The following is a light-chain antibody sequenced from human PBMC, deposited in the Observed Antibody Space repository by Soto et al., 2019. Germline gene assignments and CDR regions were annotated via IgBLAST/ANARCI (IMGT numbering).Light chain of an antibody. CDR3: QQYNKWPLT. Sequence: ERLMTQSPGTLSASPGERATLSCRASQSVGSNLAWYQQKPGQAPRLLIYAVSTRATGIPARFSGSGSGTDFTLTISSLQSEDFAVYYCQQYNKWPLTFGQGTKVEIK. J-gene: IGKJ1*01. V-gene: IGKV3-15*01. CDR1: QSVGSN. CDR2: AVS.